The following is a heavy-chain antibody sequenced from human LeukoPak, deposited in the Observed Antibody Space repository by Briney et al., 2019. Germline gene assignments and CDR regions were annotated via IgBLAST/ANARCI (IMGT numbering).Heavy chain of an antibody. D-gene: IGHD3-10*01. V-gene: IGHV1-24*01. CDR1: GYTLTELS. Sequence: ASVKVSCKVSGYTLTELSMHWVRQAPGKGLEWMGGFDPEDGETIYAQKFQGRVTVTEDTSTDTAYMELSSLRSKDTAVYYCATGGPTGSGSYYVPLYYFDYWGQGTLVTVSS. CDR2: FDPEDGET. CDR3: ATGGPTGSGSYYVPLYYFDY. J-gene: IGHJ4*02.